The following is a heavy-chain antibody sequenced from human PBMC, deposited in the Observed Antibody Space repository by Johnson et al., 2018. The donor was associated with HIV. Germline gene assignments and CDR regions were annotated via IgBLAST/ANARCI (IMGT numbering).Heavy chain of an antibody. CDR1: GFTFSSYW. Sequence: MLLVESGGGLVQPGGSLRLSCAASGFTFSSYWMSWVRQAPGKGLEWVANIKQDGSEKYYVDSVKGRFTISRDNAKKSLYLQMNSLRAEDTALYYCARVVVVGATVRVGAFDIWGQGTMVTVSS. CDR2: IKQDGSEK. D-gene: IGHD2-15*01. CDR3: ARVVVVGATVRVGAFDI. V-gene: IGHV3-7*03. J-gene: IGHJ3*02.